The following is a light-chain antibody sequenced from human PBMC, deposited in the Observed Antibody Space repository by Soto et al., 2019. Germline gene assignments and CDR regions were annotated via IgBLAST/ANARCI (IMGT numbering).Light chain of an antibody. Sequence: IVLTQSPGTLSLSPGERATLSCRASQSITSNYLAWYQQKPGQAPRLLIYGASSRATGIPDRFSGSGSGTDFTLTIRRLEPEDFAVYYCQQYGSSPRTFGQGTKVDIK. CDR2: GAS. CDR3: QQYGSSPRT. CDR1: QSITSNY. V-gene: IGKV3-20*01. J-gene: IGKJ1*01.